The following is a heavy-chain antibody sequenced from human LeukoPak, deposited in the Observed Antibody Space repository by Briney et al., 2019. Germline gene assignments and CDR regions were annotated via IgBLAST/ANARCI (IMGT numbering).Heavy chain of an antibody. CDR2: IHSGGGT. Sequence: GGSLRLSCAASGFTVSSNYMSWVRQAPGKGLEWVSVIHSGGGTYYADSVKGRSTISRDNSKNTLYLQMNSLRAENTAVYYCARAAGNLDYWGQGTLVTVSS. D-gene: IGHD6-13*01. J-gene: IGHJ4*02. CDR3: ARAAGNLDY. CDR1: GFTVSSNY. V-gene: IGHV3-53*01.